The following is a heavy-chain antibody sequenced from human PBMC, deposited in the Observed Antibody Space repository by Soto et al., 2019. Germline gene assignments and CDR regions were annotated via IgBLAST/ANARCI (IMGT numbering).Heavy chain of an antibody. J-gene: IGHJ4*02. CDR2: ISVSGGIT. Sequence: EVQLLESGGGLVQPGGSLRLSCAASGFTFGGYAMSWVRQAPGKGLEWVSGISVSGGITYYADSVKGRFTISRDNSKNTMFLQMNSLRADDTAVYYCAKGDYGDSWGQGTLVTVSS. CDR3: AKGDYGDS. V-gene: IGHV3-23*01. CDR1: GFTFGGYA.